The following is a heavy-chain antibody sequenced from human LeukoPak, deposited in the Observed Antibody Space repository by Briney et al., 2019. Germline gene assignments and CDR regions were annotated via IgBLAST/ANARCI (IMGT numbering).Heavy chain of an antibody. CDR2: INPSGTT. J-gene: IGHJ4*02. CDR3: ATSKWFGIETEY. CDR1: GGSFSGYF. Sequence: SGTLSLTCAVYGGSFSGYFWTWFRQPPGKGLEWIGEINPSGTTKYHPSLKSRVTISGDTSKNQISLELSAVTAADTAVYYCATSKWFGIETEYWGQGTLVTVSS. V-gene: IGHV4-34*01. D-gene: IGHD3-10*01.